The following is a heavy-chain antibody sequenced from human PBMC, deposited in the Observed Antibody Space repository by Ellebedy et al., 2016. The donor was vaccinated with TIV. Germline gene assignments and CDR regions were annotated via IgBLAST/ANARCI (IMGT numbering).Heavy chain of an antibody. Sequence: GESLKISCAASGFIFSDHYMDWVRQAPGKGLQWVDRIRKKVNSYSTEYAASVKGRFTISRDDSQSSLYLQMNSLNTEDTAVYYCARSGSYSAFHYWGQGTLVTVSS. CDR1: GFIFSDHY. J-gene: IGHJ4*02. CDR3: ARSGSYSAFHY. V-gene: IGHV3-72*01. CDR2: IRKKVNSYST. D-gene: IGHD3-10*01.